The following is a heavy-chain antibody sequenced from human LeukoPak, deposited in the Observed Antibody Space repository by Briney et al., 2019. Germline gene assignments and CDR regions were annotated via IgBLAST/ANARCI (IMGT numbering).Heavy chain of an antibody. CDR1: GGSISSGGYY. CDR2: IYYSGST. CDR3: ARFVPTVTKFDY. V-gene: IGHV4-31*03. D-gene: IGHD4-17*01. J-gene: IGHJ4*02. Sequence: PSQTLSLTCTVPGGSISSGGYYWSWIRQPPGKGLEWIGYIYYSGSTYYNPSLKSRVTISVDTSKNQFSLKLSSVTAADTAVYYCARFVPTVTKFDYWGQGTLVTVSS.